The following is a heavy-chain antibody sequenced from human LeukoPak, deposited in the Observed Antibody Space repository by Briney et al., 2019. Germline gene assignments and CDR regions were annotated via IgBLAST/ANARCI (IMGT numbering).Heavy chain of an antibody. CDR1: GGTFSSYA. CDR2: IIPILGIA. Sequence: SVKVSCKASGGTFSSYAISWVRQAPGQGLEWMGRIIPILGIANYAQKFQGRVTITADKSTSTAYMAVSSLRSEDTAVYYCASQYYYGSGSYYTGFDYWGQGTLVTVSS. CDR3: ASQYYYGSGSYYTGFDY. J-gene: IGHJ4*02. D-gene: IGHD3-10*01. V-gene: IGHV1-69*04.